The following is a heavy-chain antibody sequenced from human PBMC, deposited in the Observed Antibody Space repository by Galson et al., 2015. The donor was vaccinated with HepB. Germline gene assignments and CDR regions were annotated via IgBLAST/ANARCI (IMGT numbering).Heavy chain of an antibody. D-gene: IGHD2-2*01. CDR1: GYSISSGYY. CDR3: ARGSPDIVVVPAANFDY. V-gene: IGHV4-38-2*02. J-gene: IGHJ4*02. CDR2: IYHSGST. Sequence: ETLSLTCTVSGYSISSGYYWGWIRQPPGKGLEWIGSIYHSGSTYYNPSLKSRVTISVDTSKNQFSLKLSSVTAADTAVYYCARGSPDIVVVPAANFDYWGQETLVTVSS.